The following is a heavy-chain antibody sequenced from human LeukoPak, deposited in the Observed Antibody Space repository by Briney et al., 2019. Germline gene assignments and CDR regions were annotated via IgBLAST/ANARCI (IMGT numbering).Heavy chain of an antibody. CDR1: GGSFSGYY. J-gene: IGHJ4*02. CDR3: ARSRYGSGSYYNFGRYYFDY. CDR2: INHSGST. Sequence: SETLSLTCAVYGGSFSGYYWSWIRQPPGKGLEWIGEINHSGSTNYNPSPKSRVTISVDTSKNQFSLKLSSVTAADTAVYYCARSRYGSGSYYNFGRYYFDYWGQGTLVTVSS. V-gene: IGHV4-34*01. D-gene: IGHD3-10*01.